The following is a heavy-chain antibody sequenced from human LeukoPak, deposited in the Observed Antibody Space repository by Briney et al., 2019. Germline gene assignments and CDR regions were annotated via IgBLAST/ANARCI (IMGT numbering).Heavy chain of an antibody. CDR3: AKVSYDSSGYDAFDI. D-gene: IGHD3-22*01. J-gene: IGHJ3*02. CDR2: ISGSGGST. CDR1: GFTFSSYG. Sequence: PGGSLRLSCAASGFTFSSYGMSWVRQAPGKGLEWVSAISGSGGSTYYADSVKGRFTISRDNSKNTLYLQMNSLRAEDTAVYYCAKVSYDSSGYDAFDIWGQGTMVTVSS. V-gene: IGHV3-23*01.